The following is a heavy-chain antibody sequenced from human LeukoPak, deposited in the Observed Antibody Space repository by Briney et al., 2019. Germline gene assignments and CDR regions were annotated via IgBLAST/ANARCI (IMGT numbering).Heavy chain of an antibody. CDR1: GGTFSSYA. J-gene: IGHJ4*02. V-gene: IGHV1-69*13. Sequence: SVKVSCKASGGTFSSYAISWVRQAPGQGLEWMGGIIPIFGTANYAQKFQGRVTITADESTSTAYMELSSLRSEDTAVYYCARGARGYSYGLPYYYFDYWGQGTLVTVSS. CDR3: ARGARGYSYGLPYYYFDY. D-gene: IGHD5-18*01. CDR2: IIPIFGTA.